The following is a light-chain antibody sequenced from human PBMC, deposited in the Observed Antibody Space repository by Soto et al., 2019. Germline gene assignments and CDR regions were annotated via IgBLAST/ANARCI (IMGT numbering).Light chain of an antibody. J-gene: IGKJ1*01. CDR3: QQYGSSPRT. CDR1: QSVGSRY. Sequence: EIVLTQSPATLSLSPGERATLSCRASQSVGSRYLAWYQQKPGQAPRLLIYGTSNRATGIPDRFSGSGSGTDFSLTISSLEPGDLAVYYCQQYGSSPRTFGQGTKVDIK. V-gene: IGKV3-20*01. CDR2: GTS.